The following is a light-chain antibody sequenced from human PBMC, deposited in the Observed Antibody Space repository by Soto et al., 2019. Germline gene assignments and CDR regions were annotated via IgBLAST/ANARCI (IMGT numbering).Light chain of an antibody. J-gene: IGKJ3*01. CDR2: AAS. Sequence: DIQMTQSPSSLSASVGDRVTITCRASQSISSYLNWYQQKPGKAPKLLIYAASSLQSGVPSRFNGSGSGTDFTLTISCLQPEDFATYYCQQSSSTPRKFTFGPGTKVDIK. V-gene: IGKV1-39*01. CDR3: QQSSSTPRKFT. CDR1: QSISSY.